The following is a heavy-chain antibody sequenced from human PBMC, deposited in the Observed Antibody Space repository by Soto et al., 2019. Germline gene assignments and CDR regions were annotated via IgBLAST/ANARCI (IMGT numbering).Heavy chain of an antibody. CDR1: GFTFSNHT. D-gene: IGHD6-19*01. V-gene: IGHV3-21*01. CDR3: ARSIAVAGTDYYYGMDV. CDR2: ISSSSSYI. J-gene: IGHJ6*02. Sequence: GGSLRLSCAASGFTFSNHTMNWVRQAPGKGLEWVSSISSSSSYIYYADSVKGRFTISRDNAKNSLYLQMNSLRAEDTAVYYCARSIAVAGTDYYYGMDVWGQGTTVTVSS.